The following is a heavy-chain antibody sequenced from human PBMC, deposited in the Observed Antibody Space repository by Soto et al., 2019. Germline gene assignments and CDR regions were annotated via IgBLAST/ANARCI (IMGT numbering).Heavy chain of an antibody. Sequence: QHTGKGLEWIGEINHSGSTNYNPSLKSRVTISVDTSKNQFSLKLSSVTAADTAVYYCARNGGIVVVPAARAYYYCGMDVWGQGTTVTV. D-gene: IGHD2-2*01. CDR2: INHSGST. CDR3: ARNGGIVVVPAARAYYYCGMDV. J-gene: IGHJ6*02. V-gene: IGHV4-34*01.